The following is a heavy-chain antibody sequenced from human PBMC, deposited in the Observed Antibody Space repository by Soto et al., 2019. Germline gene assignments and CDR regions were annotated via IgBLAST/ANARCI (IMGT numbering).Heavy chain of an antibody. CDR3: AKEGTITNWYFDY. Sequence: QVQLVESGGGVVQPGRSLRLSCAASGFTFSNYGMHWVRQAPGKGLEWVIVISYDGNVAYYADSVKGRFTISRDNSKNTLYLQMNSLRTEETAMYYCAKEGTITNWYFDYWGQGTRVNVSS. CDR2: ISYDGNVA. CDR1: GFTFSNYG. D-gene: IGHD1-1*01. J-gene: IGHJ4*02. V-gene: IGHV3-30*18.